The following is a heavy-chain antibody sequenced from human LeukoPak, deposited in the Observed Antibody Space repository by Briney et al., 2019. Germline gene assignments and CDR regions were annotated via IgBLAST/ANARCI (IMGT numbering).Heavy chain of an antibody. CDR2: LSGSGGTT. CDR3: AKEGRWLQERGFDY. V-gene: IGHV3-23*01. D-gene: IGHD5-24*01. Sequence: GGSLRLSCAASGFIFSSYAMSWVRQAPGKGLEWVSRLSGSGGTTHYADSVKGRFTISRDNSKNTLYLQMNNLRAEDTALYYCAKEGRWLQERGFDYWGQGTLVTVSS. J-gene: IGHJ4*02. CDR1: GFIFSSYA.